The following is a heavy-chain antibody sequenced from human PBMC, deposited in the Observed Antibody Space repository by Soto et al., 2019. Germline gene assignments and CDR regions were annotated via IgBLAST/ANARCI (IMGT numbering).Heavy chain of an antibody. CDR1: GGTFSSYT. CDR2: IIPILGIA. V-gene: IGHV1-69*02. CDR3: ANKAMVRGVTVDY. D-gene: IGHD3-10*01. Sequence: ASLKVSCKASGGTFSSYTISWVRQAPGQGLEWMGRIIPILGIANYAQKFQGRVTITADKSTSTAYMELSSLRSEDTAVYYCANKAMVRGVTVDYWGQGTLGTVAS. J-gene: IGHJ4*02.